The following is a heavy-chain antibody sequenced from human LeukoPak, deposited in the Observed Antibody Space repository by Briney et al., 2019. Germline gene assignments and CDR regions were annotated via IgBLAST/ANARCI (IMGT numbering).Heavy chain of an antibody. Sequence: SETLSLTCTVSGGSISSYYWSWIRQPPGKGLEWIGCISYSGSTKYNPSLKSRVTISVDTSKNQLSLKLSSVTAADTAVYYCAREPGFDSSGYLNWFDPWGQGTLVTVSS. CDR3: AREPGFDSSGYLNWFDP. J-gene: IGHJ5*02. D-gene: IGHD3-22*01. CDR2: ISYSGST. CDR1: GGSISSYY. V-gene: IGHV4-59*01.